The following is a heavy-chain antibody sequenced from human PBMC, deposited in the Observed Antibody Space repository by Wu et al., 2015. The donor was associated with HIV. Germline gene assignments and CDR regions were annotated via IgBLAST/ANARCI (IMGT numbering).Heavy chain of an antibody. CDR3: VTSSGWSNSWFDP. CDR2: FDPKHGEI. D-gene: IGHD6-19*01. V-gene: IGHV1-24*01. Sequence: HWVRQAPGKGLEWMGGFDPKHGEIIYAQKFQGRVTMTEDTSTDTAYMELISLKSEDTAVYYCVTSSGWSNSWFDPWGQGTLVTVSS. J-gene: IGHJ5*02.